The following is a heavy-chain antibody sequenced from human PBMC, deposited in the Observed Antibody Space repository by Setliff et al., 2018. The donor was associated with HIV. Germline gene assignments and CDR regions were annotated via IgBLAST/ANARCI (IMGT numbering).Heavy chain of an antibody. Sequence: GASVKVSCKASGYTFTDYYMHWVRQATGQGLEWMGWMNPNSGNTGYAQKFQGRVTITRNTSISTAYMELSSLRSEDTAVYYCARVVGSSWSPGYYYYMDVWGKGTTVTVS. V-gene: IGHV1-8*03. J-gene: IGHJ6*03. D-gene: IGHD6-13*01. CDR1: GYTFTDYY. CDR2: MNPNSGNT. CDR3: ARVVGSSWSPGYYYYMDV.